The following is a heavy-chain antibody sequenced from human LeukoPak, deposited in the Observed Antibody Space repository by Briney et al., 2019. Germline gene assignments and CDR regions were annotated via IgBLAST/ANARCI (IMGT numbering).Heavy chain of an antibody. CDR1: GGSISSYY. CDR2: IYTSEST. D-gene: IGHD3-10*01. Sequence: TSETLSLTCTVSGGSISSYYWSWIRQPAGKGLEWIGRIYTSESTNYNPSLKSRVTMSVDTSKNQLSLKLSSVTAADTAVYYCAREPGGSGTNRALHMWGQGTMVTVSS. V-gene: IGHV4-4*07. J-gene: IGHJ3*02. CDR3: AREPGGSGTNRALHM.